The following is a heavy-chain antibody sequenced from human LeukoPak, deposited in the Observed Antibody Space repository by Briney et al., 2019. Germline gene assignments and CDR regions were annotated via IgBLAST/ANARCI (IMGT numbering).Heavy chain of an antibody. CDR3: ARDLEGYGDPLEDY. CDR1: GFTFSSYS. J-gene: IGHJ4*02. V-gene: IGHV3-21*04. D-gene: IGHD4-17*01. Sequence: GGSLRLSCAASGFTFSSYSMNWVRQAPGKGLEWVSSISSSSSYIYYADSVKGRFTISRDNAKNSLYLQMNSLRAEDTAVYYCARDLEGYGDPLEDYWGQGTLVTVSS. CDR2: ISSSSSYI.